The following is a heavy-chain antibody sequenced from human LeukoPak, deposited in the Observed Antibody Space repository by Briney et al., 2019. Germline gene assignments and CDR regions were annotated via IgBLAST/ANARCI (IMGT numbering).Heavy chain of an antibody. V-gene: IGHV3-7*03. J-gene: IGHJ4*02. CDR2: IKQDGSEK. Sequence: GGSLRLSCAASGFTFSSYWMSWVRQAPGKGLEWVANIKQDGSEKYYVDSVKGRFTISRDNAKNSLYLQMNSLRSEDTAVYYCARGYNWNDVFLDYWGQGTLVTVSS. D-gene: IGHD1-20*01. CDR3: ARGYNWNDVFLDY. CDR1: GFTFSSYW.